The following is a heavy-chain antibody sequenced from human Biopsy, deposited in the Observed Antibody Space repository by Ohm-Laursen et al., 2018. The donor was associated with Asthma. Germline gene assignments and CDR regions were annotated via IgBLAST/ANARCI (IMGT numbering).Heavy chain of an antibody. D-gene: IGHD2-15*01. V-gene: IGHV4-59*07. Sequence: SDTLSLTCPVSGVSIRSYYWTWIRQPPGKGLEWIGNIHYSGSTYSNPSLKSRVTISVDTSNKQISLRLSSVLAADTAVYYCAGFCSGGNCPDHWGQGTLVTVSS. CDR2: IHYSGST. J-gene: IGHJ4*02. CDR1: GVSIRSYY. CDR3: AGFCSGGNCPDH.